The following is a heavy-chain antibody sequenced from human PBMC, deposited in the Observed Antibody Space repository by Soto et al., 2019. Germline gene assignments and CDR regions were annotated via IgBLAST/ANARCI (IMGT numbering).Heavy chain of an antibody. CDR2: IYYSGST. CDR1: GGSISSGDYY. V-gene: IGHV4-30-4*01. D-gene: IGHD1-26*01. J-gene: IGHJ5*02. Sequence: SETLSLTCTVSGGSISSGDYYWSWIRQPPGKGLEWIGYIYYSGSTYYNPSLKSRVTISVDTSKNQFSLKLSSVTAADTAVYYCARERETRRWFDPWGQGTLVTVSS. CDR3: ARERETRRWFDP.